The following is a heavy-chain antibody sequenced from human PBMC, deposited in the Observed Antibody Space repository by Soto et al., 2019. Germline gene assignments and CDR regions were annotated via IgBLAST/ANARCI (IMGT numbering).Heavy chain of an antibody. J-gene: IGHJ4*02. CDR1: GFTFSDYY. CDR3: ARVGSYSSGWYAY. D-gene: IGHD6-19*01. CDR2: ISSSSSYT. V-gene: IGHV3-11*05. Sequence: QVPLVESGGGLVKPGGSLRLSCAASGFTFSDYYMSWIRQAPGKGLEWVSYISSSSSYTNYADSVKGRFTISRDNAKNSLYLQMNSLRAEDTAVYYCARVGSYSSGWYAYWGQGTLVTVSA.